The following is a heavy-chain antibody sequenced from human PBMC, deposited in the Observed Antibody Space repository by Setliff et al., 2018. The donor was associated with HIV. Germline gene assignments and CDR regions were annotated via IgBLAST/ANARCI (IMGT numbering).Heavy chain of an antibody. V-gene: IGHV3-48*03. Sequence: GESLKISCAASGFTFSIYEMNWVRQAPGKGLEWVSYMTASGSNIYYADSVKGRFTISRDNAKNSLCLQMNSLRAEDTAIYYCARDDPAGGIDFWGQGTQVTVSS. D-gene: IGHD1-26*01. J-gene: IGHJ4*02. CDR2: MTASGSNI. CDR3: ARDDPAGGIDF. CDR1: GFTFSIYE.